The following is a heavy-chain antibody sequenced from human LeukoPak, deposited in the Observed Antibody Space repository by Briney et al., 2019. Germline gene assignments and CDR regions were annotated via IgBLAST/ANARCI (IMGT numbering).Heavy chain of an antibody. D-gene: IGHD3-10*01. V-gene: IGHV4-59*12. CDR3: ARFAPYYYGSGSSN. Sequence: SETLSLTCTVSGGSISSYYWSWIRQPPGKGLEWIGSIYYSGSTYYNPSLKSRVTISVDTSKNQFSLKLSSVTAADTAVYYCARFAPYYYGSGSSNWGQGTLVTVSS. CDR1: GGSISSYY. CDR2: IYYSGST. J-gene: IGHJ4*02.